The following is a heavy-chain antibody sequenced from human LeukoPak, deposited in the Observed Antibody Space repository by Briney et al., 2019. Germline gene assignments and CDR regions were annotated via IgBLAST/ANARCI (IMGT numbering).Heavy chain of an antibody. CDR1: GFTFGDYY. D-gene: IGHD2-15*01. V-gene: IGHV3-11*01. CDR3: DIVVVVAAPYYYYGMDV. J-gene: IGHJ6*02. Sequence: PGGSLRLSCAASGFTFGDYYMSWIRQAPGKGLEWVSYISSSGSTIYYADSVKGRFTISRDNAKNSLYLQMNSLRAEDTAVYARDIVVVVAAPYYYYGMDVWGQGTTVTVSS. CDR2: ISSSGSTI.